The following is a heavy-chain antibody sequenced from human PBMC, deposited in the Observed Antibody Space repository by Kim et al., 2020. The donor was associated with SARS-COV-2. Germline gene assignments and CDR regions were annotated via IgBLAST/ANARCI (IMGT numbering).Heavy chain of an antibody. J-gene: IGHJ4*02. D-gene: IGHD1-1*01. CDR2: VFSSGST. CDR3: ARSASETGTPKFDF. V-gene: IGHV4-59*01. CDR1: GGSISGYY. Sequence: SETLSLTCTVSGGSISGYYLSWFRQPPGKGLQWVGYVFSSGSTTYHPSLNRRVAISVDTSMNQFSLKRTSVTAADTAVYYCARSASETGTPKFDFLGQGSLVAVSS.